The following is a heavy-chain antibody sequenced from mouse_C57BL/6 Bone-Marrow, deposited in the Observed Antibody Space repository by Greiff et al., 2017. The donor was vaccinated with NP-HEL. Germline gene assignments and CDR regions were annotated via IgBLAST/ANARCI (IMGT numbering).Heavy chain of an antibody. D-gene: IGHD1-2*01. CDR2: ISTYYGDA. V-gene: IGHV1S137*01. CDR3: ARGTAAKYYSMDY. J-gene: IGHJ4*01. Sequence: VQPQQSGAVLVRPGVSVKISCKGSGYTFTDYAIHWVKQSHAKSLEWIGVISTYYGDANYNQKFKGKATMTVDKSSSTAYMELARLTSDDSAIYYCARGTAAKYYSMDYWGQGTSVTVSS. CDR1: GYTFTDYA.